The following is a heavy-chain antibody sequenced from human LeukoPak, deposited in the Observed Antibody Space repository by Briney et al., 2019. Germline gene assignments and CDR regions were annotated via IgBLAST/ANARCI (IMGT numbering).Heavy chain of an antibody. V-gene: IGHV4-34*01. D-gene: IGHD3-16*02. Sequence: SETLSLTCAVYGGSFSGYYWSWIRQPPGKGLEWIGETNHSGSTNYNPSLKSRVTISVDTSKNQFSLKLSSVTAADTAVYYCARSYDYVWGSYPDYWGQGTLVTVSS. CDR2: TNHSGST. J-gene: IGHJ4*02. CDR1: GGSFSGYY. CDR3: ARSYDYVWGSYPDY.